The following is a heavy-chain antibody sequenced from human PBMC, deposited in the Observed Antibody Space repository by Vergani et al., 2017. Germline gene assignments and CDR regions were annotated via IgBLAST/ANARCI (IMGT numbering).Heavy chain of an antibody. CDR2: INHSGST. CDR1: GGSISSYY. CDR3: TSGNYYYYMDV. V-gene: IGHV4-34*01. D-gene: IGHD3-10*01. J-gene: IGHJ6*03. Sequence: QVQLQQWGAGLLKPSETLSLTCAVSGGSISSYYWSWIRQPPGKGLEWIGEINHSGSTNYNPSLKSRVTISVDTSKNQFSLKLSSVTAADTAVYYCTSGNYYYYMDVWGKGTTVTVSS.